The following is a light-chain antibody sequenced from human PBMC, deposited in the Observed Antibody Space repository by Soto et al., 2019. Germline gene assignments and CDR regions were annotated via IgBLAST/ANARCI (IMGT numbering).Light chain of an antibody. CDR3: ASYASSNTVL. J-gene: IGLJ2*01. Sequence: QSVLTQPASVSGSPGQSITISCTGTSSDIGGYNYVSWYQQHPGKAPKLMIYDVSDRPSGVSNRFSGSKSGNTVSLTISGLQAEDEADYYCASYASSNTVLFGGGTKLTVL. CDR2: DVS. V-gene: IGLV2-14*03. CDR1: SSDIGGYNY.